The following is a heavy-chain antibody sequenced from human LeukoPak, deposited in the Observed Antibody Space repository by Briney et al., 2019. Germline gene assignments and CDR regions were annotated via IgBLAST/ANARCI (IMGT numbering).Heavy chain of an antibody. D-gene: IGHD3-9*01. CDR2: IRYDGSNK. Sequence: GGSLRLSCAASGFTFSNYAMNWVRQAPGKGLEWVAFIRYDGSNKYYADSVKGRFTISRDNSKNTLYLQMNSLRAEDTAVYYCAGEASDILTGYSTGWFDPWGQGTLVTVSS. CDR1: GFTFSNYA. V-gene: IGHV3-30*02. J-gene: IGHJ5*02. CDR3: AGEASDILTGYSTGWFDP.